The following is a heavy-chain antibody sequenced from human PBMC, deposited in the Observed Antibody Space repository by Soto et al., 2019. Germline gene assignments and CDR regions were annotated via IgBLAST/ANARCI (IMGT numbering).Heavy chain of an antibody. J-gene: IGHJ6*02. CDR3: ARDPVGYSYGYYYYYGMDV. CDR2: IIPIFGTA. Sequence: SVKVSCKASGGTFSSYAISWVRQAPGQGLEWMGGIIPIFGTANYAQKFQGRVTITADESTSTAYMELSSLRSEDTAVYYCARDPVGYSYGYYYYYGMDVWGQGTTVTVSS. V-gene: IGHV1-69*13. D-gene: IGHD5-18*01. CDR1: GGTFSSYA.